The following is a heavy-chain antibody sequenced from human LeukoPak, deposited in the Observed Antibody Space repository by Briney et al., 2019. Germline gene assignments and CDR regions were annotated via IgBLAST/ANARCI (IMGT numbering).Heavy chain of an antibody. CDR1: GFTFSSYA. D-gene: IGHD3-3*01. J-gene: IGHJ4*02. V-gene: IGHV3-23*01. CDR3: AREIFWSGYYSNLHFDY. Sequence: GGSLRLSCAASGFTFSSYAMSWVRQAPGKGLEWVSAISGSGGSTYYADSVKGRFTISRDNSKNSLYLQMNSLRAEDTAVYYCAREIFWSGYYSNLHFDYWGRGTQVTVSS. CDR2: ISGSGGST.